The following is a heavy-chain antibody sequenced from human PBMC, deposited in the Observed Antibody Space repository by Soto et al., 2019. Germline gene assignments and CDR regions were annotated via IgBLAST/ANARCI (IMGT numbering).Heavy chain of an antibody. Sequence: QVQLVQSGPEVRKPGASVKVSCKASGYILSSFGISWVRQAPGQGLEWLGWISVYGDNTDFARKFQDRVTMTTDTSMNTAYMELTTLTYDDTAVYYCARGFPYDLVRSLDSWGQGTLVTVSS. CDR2: ISVYGDNT. V-gene: IGHV1-18*04. D-gene: IGHD3-16*01. J-gene: IGHJ4*02. CDR3: ARGFPYDLVRSLDS. CDR1: GYILSSFG.